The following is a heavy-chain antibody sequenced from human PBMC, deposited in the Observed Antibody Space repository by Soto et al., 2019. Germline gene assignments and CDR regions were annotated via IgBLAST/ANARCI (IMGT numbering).Heavy chain of an antibody. D-gene: IGHD6-19*01. CDR3: ARDDGSGGGSGWYSGLF. Sequence: QVQLVQSGAEVKKPGSSVKVSCKASGGTFSSYAISWVRQAPGQGLEWMGGIIPIFGTANYAQKFQGRVTSTADESTSTAYMELSSLRSEDTAVYYCARDDGSGGGSGWYSGLFWGQGTLVTVSS. V-gene: IGHV1-69*01. CDR2: IIPIFGTA. CDR1: GGTFSSYA. J-gene: IGHJ4*02.